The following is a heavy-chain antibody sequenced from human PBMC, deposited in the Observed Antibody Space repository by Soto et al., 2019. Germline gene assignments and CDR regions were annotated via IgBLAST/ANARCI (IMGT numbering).Heavy chain of an antibody. CDR2: IIPIFGTA. CDR1: GGTFSSYA. Sequence: SVKVSCKASGGTFSSYAISWVRQAPGQGLEWMGGIIPIFGTANYAQKFQGRVTITADESTSTAYMELSSLRSEDTAVYYCAVYCSGGSCYPTRDAFDIWRQGTMVTVS. CDR3: AVYCSGGSCYPTRDAFDI. J-gene: IGHJ3*02. D-gene: IGHD2-15*01. V-gene: IGHV1-69*13.